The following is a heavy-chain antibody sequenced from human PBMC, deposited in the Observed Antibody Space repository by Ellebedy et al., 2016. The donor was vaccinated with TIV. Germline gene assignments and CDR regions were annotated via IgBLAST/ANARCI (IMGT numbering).Heavy chain of an antibody. CDR2: IIPIFGTA. CDR1: GGTFSSYA. V-gene: IGHV1-69*13. J-gene: IGHJ6*02. CDR3: ARAAGYSRSSYYYYGMDV. Sequence: SVKVSXKASGGTFSSYAISWVRQAPGQGLEWMGGIIPIFGTANYAQKFQGRVTITADESTSTAYMELSSLRSEDTAVYYCARAAGYSRSSYYYYGMDVWGQGTTVTVSS. D-gene: IGHD6-13*01.